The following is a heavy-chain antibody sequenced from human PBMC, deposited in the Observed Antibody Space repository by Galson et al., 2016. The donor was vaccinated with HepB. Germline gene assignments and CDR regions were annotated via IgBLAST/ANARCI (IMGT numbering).Heavy chain of an antibody. D-gene: IGHD2-2*01. J-gene: IGHJ4*02. CDR2: MYHSGRT. CDR1: GVSISSGGYY. Sequence: TLSLTCTVSGVSISSGGYYWGWVRQRPGKDLESFGCMYHSGRTYYNPSLRSRVIISVDTSKNQFSLKLSSVTAADTAVYFCATVPAKGFFYEYWGQGTAVIVSS. CDR3: ATVPAKGFFYEY. V-gene: IGHV4-31*03.